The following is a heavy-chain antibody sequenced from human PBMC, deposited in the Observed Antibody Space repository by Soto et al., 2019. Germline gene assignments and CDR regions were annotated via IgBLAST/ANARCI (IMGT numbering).Heavy chain of an antibody. CDR1: GGSISSSSYY. V-gene: IGHV4-39*01. Sequence: QLQLQESGPGLVKPSETLSLTCTVSGGSISSSSYYWGWIRQPPGKGLEWIGSIYYSGNTYYNPSLKSRVTISVDTSNNQFSLKLSSVTAADTAVYYCARQEGHWYLDLWGRGTLVTFSS. CDR3: ARQEGHWYLDL. J-gene: IGHJ2*01. CDR2: IYYSGNT.